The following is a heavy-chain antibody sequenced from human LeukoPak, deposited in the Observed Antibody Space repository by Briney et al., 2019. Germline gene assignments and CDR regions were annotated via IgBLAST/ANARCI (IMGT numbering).Heavy chain of an antibody. CDR1: GGSISSSSYY. J-gene: IGHJ4*02. CDR3: AGGWGSYRPRQRGYFDY. Sequence: PSETLSLTCTVSGGSISSSSYYWGWIRQPPGKGLEWIGEIYHSGSTNYNPSLKSRVTISVDKSKNQFSLKLSSVTAADTAVYYCAGGWGSYRPRQRGYFDYWGQGTLVTVSS. D-gene: IGHD3-16*02. CDR2: IYHSGST. V-gene: IGHV4-39*07.